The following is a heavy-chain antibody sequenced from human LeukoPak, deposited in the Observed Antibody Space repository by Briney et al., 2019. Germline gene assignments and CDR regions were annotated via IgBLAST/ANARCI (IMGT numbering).Heavy chain of an antibody. V-gene: IGHV1-8*02. J-gene: IGHJ4*02. CDR2: MNPNSGNT. D-gene: IGHD6-19*01. CDR1: GYTFTSYG. CDR3: ASFGYTVAGTYEGGFC. Sequence: ASVKVSCKASGYTFTSYGISWVRQAPGQGLEWLGWMNPNSGNTGYAQKFQGRVTMTRNTSISTAYMELSSLRSEDTAVYYCASFGYTVAGTYEGGFCWGQGTLVTVSS.